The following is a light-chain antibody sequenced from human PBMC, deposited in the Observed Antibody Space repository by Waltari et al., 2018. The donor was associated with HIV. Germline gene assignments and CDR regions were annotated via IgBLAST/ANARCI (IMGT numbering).Light chain of an antibody. CDR2: WAS. CDR3: QQYYSTPRT. J-gene: IGKJ1*01. CDR1: QSVLYSSKNKNY. Sequence: DIVMTQSPDSLAVSLGERATINCKSSQSVLYSSKNKNYLAWYQQKPGQPPKLLIYWASTRESGVPDRFIGSGSGTDFTLTISSLQAEDVAVYYCQQYYSTPRTFGQGTKVEIK. V-gene: IGKV4-1*01.